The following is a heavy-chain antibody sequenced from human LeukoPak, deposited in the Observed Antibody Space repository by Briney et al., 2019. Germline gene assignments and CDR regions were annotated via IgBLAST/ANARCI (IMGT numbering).Heavy chain of an antibody. CDR3: ARDSPDCSSTSCYLDY. J-gene: IGHJ4*02. V-gene: IGHV1-69*13. Sequence: GASVKVSCKASGYPFAGYFMHWVRQAPGQGLEWMGGIIPIFGTANYAQKFQGRVTITADESTSTAYMELSSLRSEDTAVYYCARDSPDCSSTSCYLDYWGQGTLVTVSS. CDR1: GYPFAGYF. D-gene: IGHD2-2*01. CDR2: IIPIFGTA.